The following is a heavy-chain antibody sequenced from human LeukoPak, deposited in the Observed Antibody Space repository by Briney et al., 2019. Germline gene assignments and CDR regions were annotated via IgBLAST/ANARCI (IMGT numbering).Heavy chain of an antibody. D-gene: IGHD3-9*01. J-gene: IGHJ3*02. CDR2: IKSKTDGGTT. CDR1: GFTFSNAW. CDR3: TTDFSDILTDPEAFDI. Sequence: GGSLRLSCAASGFTFSNAWMSWVRQAPGKGLEWVGRIKSKTDGGTTDYAAPVKGRFTISRDDSKNTLYLQMNSLKTEDTAVYYCTTDFSDILTDPEAFDIWGQGTMVTVSS. V-gene: IGHV3-15*01.